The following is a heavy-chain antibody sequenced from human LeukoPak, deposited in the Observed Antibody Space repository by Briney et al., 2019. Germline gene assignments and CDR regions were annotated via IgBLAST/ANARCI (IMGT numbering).Heavy chain of an antibody. V-gene: IGHV1-2*06. CDR3: ARDYYGSGNRFDY. CDR2: INPSSGGT. CDR1: GYTFTKDF. D-gene: IGHD3-10*01. J-gene: IGHJ4*02. Sequence: GASLKVSCKASGYTFTKDFIHWVRQAPGQRLEWMGRINPSSGGTNYAQKFQGRVTMTRDTSISTAYMELSSLTSGDTAVYYCARDYYGSGNRFDYWGQGTLVTVFS.